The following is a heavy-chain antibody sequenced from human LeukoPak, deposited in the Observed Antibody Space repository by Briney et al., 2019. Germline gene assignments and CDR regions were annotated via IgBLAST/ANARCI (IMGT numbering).Heavy chain of an antibody. V-gene: IGHV4-39*01. J-gene: IGHJ5*02. CDR2: IYYSGST. D-gene: IGHD2-8*01. CDR3: ARHSVIVLTAYAIQNRFHP. Sequence: SETLSLTCTVSGGSISSSSYHWGWIRQPPGEGLEWIGSIYYSGSTYNNPSLRSRVTISVDTYKNQLSLKLSSVTAADTAVYYCARHSVIVLTAYAIQNRFHPWGQGILVTVSS. CDR1: GGSISSSSYH.